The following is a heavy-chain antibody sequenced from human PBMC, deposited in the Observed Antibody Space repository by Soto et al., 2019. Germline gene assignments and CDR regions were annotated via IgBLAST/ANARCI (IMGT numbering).Heavy chain of an antibody. D-gene: IGHD1-26*01. CDR2: ISYDGSNK. Sequence: PGGSLRLSCAASGFTFSSYGMHWVRQAPGKGLEWVAVISYDGSNKYYADSVKGRFTISRDNSKNTLYLQMNSLRAEDTAVYYCARGLVGATDYWGQGTLVTVSS. J-gene: IGHJ4*02. CDR1: GFTFSSYG. V-gene: IGHV3-30*03. CDR3: ARGLVGATDY.